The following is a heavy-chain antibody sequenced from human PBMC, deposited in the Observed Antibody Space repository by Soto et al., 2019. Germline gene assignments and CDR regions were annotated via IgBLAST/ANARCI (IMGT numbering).Heavy chain of an antibody. D-gene: IGHD3-10*01. V-gene: IGHV3-30-3*02. Sequence: QVQLVESGGGVVQPGRSLRLSCAASGFAFSSYAMHWVRQAPGKGLEWVAVVSYDGYTKYYADSVKGRFTISRDNSKNTLYLQVNSLRTEDTAVYYCAKSEFYYGSGGYEDYHYYYGLDVWGQGATVTVSS. CDR1: GFAFSSYA. CDR3: AKSEFYYGSGGYEDYHYYYGLDV. J-gene: IGHJ6*02. CDR2: VSYDGYTK.